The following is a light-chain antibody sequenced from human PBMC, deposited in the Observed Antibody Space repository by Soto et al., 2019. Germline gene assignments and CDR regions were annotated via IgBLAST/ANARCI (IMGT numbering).Light chain of an antibody. CDR3: QHLGWT. J-gene: IGKJ1*01. CDR1: QSISNW. V-gene: IGKV1-5*03. Sequence: DIQVTQSPSTLSASVGDRVTITCRASQSISNWLAWYQQKPGKAPKLLIYKASSLESGVPSRFSGSGSGTEFTLTISNLQPDDFATYYCQHLGWTFGQGTKVEIK. CDR2: KAS.